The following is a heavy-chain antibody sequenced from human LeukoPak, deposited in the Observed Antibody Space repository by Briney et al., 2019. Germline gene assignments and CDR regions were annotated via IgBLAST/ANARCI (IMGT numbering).Heavy chain of an antibody. D-gene: IGHD3-9*01. CDR2: ISYDGSNK. Sequence: GRSLRLSCAASGFTFSSYAMHWVRQAPGKGLEWVAVISYDGSNKYYADSVKGRFTISRDNSKNTLYLQMNSLRAEDTAVYYCARDPQILTGYIFDYWGQGTLVTVSS. CDR1: GFTFSSYA. J-gene: IGHJ4*02. V-gene: IGHV3-30*04. CDR3: ARDPQILTGYIFDY.